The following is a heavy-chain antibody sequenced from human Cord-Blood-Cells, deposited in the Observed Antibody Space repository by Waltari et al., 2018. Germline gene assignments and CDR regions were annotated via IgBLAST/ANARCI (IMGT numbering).Heavy chain of an antibody. CDR1: GYTFTGYY. D-gene: IGHD6-13*01. CDR2: INPNSGGT. Sequence: QVQLVQSGAEVKKPGASVKVSCKASGYTFTGYYMHWVRQAPGQRLEWMGWINPNSGGTNYAQKFQGRVTMTRDTSISTAYMELSRLRSDDTAVYYCARWGSYSSSWSSFDYWGQGTLVTVSS. CDR3: ARWGSYSSSWSSFDY. J-gene: IGHJ4*02. V-gene: IGHV1-2*02.